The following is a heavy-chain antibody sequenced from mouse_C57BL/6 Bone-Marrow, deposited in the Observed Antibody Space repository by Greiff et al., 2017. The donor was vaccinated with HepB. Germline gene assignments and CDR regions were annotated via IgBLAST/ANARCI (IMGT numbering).Heavy chain of an antibody. Sequence: VQLHQPGAELVMPGASVKLSCKASGYTFTSYWMHWVKQRPGQGLEWIGEIDPSDSYTNYNQKFKGKSTLTVDKSSSTAYMQLSSLTSEDSAVYYCARAGYYGSSPSWFAYWGQGTLVTVSA. CDR1: GYTFTSYW. J-gene: IGHJ3*01. CDR2: IDPSDSYT. V-gene: IGHV1-69*01. D-gene: IGHD1-1*01. CDR3: ARAGYYGSSPSWFAY.